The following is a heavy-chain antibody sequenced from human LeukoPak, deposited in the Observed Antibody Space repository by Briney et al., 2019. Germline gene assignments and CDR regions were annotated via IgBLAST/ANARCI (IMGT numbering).Heavy chain of an antibody. D-gene: IGHD3-10*01. J-gene: IGHJ6*02. CDR3: ARDYYYGSGSPTPDYYYYYYGMDV. CDR2: IYSGGST. Sequence: PGGSLRLSCAASGFTVSSNYMSWVRQAPGKGLEWVSVIYSGGSTYYADSVKGRFTISRDNSKNTLYLQMNSLGAEDTAVYYCARDYYYGSGSPTPDYYYYYYGMDVWGQGTTVTVSS. CDR1: GFTVSSNY. V-gene: IGHV3-66*01.